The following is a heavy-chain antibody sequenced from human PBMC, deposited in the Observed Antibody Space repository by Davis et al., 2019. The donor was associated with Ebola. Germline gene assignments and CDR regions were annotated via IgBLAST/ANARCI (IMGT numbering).Heavy chain of an antibody. D-gene: IGHD2-2*01. CDR2: INSDGSST. Sequence: GESLKISCAASGFTFSSYWMHWVRQAPGKGLVWVSRINSDGSSTSYADSVKGRFTISRDNAKNTLYLQMNSLRAEDTAVYYCARTPSPIVVVPAAINYYYGMDVWGQGTTVTVSS. CDR3: ARTPSPIVVVPAAINYYYGMDV. CDR1: GFTFSSYW. J-gene: IGHJ6*02. V-gene: IGHV3-74*01.